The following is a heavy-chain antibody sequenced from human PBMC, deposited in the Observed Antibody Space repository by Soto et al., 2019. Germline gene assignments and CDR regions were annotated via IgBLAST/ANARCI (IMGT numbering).Heavy chain of an antibody. J-gene: IGHJ4*02. CDR3: AHRAGLHRNLDGGYFDY. CDR2: IYWDDDK. CDR1: GFSLSTSGVG. Sequence: QITLNESGPTRVKPTQTLTLTCTFSGFSLSTSGVGVGWIRQSPGKALEWLAFIYWDDDKRYSPSLRSRLTITKDTAGIQVVRTMAHLDPVETASYFCAHRAGLHRNLDGGYFDYWGLGTLVTVSS. V-gene: IGHV2-5*02. D-gene: IGHD1-1*01.